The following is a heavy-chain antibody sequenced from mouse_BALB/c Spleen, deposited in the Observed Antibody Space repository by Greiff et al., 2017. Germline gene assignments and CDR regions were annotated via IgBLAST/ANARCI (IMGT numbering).Heavy chain of an antibody. Sequence: LQQPGAELVKPGASVKMSCKASGYTFTSYNMHWVKQTPGQGLEWIGAIYPGNGDTSYNQKFKGKATLTADKSSSTAYMQLSILTSEDSAVYYCARSVMITFFDYWGQGTTLTVSS. CDR1: GYTFTSYN. CDR2: IYPGNGDT. J-gene: IGHJ2*01. V-gene: IGHV1-12*01. D-gene: IGHD2-3*01. CDR3: ARSVMITFFDY.